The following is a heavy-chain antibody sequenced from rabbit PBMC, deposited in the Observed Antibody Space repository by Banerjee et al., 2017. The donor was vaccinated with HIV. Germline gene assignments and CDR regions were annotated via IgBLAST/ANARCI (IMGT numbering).Heavy chain of an antibody. CDR3: ARDSCGGYGGYHL. Sequence: QEQLEESGGDLVKPEGSLTLTCTASGFSFSSYYMCWVRQAPGKGLEWIGCIYIGTSGSTYYASWAKGRFTISKTSSTTVTLQMTSLTAADTATYFCARDSCGGYGGYHLWGPGTLVTVS. V-gene: IGHV1S45*01. CDR2: IYIGTSGST. CDR1: GFSFSSYY. J-gene: IGHJ4*01. D-gene: IGHD1-1*01.